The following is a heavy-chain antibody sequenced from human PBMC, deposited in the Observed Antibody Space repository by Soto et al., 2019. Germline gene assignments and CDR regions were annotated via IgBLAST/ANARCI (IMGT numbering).Heavy chain of an antibody. V-gene: IGHV3-7*01. D-gene: IGHD6-13*01. J-gene: IGHJ6*02. CDR2: INQNGRDK. CDR3: AREPNTGAGNYGIYV. Sequence: GGSLRLSCAASGFTLSNYWMRWVRQAPGKGLEWVANINQNGRDKYYVDSVKGRFTISRDNAKELLYLQMNSLRDEDTAVYYCAREPNTGAGNYGIYVWGPGT. CDR1: GFTLSNYW.